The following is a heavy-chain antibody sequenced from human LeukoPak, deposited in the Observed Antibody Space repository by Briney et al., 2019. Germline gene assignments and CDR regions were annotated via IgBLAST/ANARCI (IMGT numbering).Heavy chain of an antibody. CDR1: GFTFSSYA. CDR3: ARATASRFDY. CDR2: IYSGGST. J-gene: IGHJ4*02. V-gene: IGHV3-53*01. D-gene: IGHD4-17*01. Sequence: GGSLRLSCVASGFTFSSYAMTWVRQAPGKGPEWVSVIYSGGSTYYADSVKGRFTISRDNSKNTLYLQMNSLRAEDTAVYYCARATASRFDYWGQGALVTVSS.